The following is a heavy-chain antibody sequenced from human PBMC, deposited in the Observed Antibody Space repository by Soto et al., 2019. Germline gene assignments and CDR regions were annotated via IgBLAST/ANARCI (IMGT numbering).Heavy chain of an antibody. V-gene: IGHV4-34*01. J-gene: IGHJ6*04. CDR1: GGSFSGYY. D-gene: IGHD3-22*01. Sequence: SETLSLTCAVYGGSFSGYYWSWIRQPPGKGLDWIGEINHSGSTKYNPSLKSRVTISVDTSKNQFSLKLSSVTAADTAVYYCARGYYDSSGYYYYYYGMDVWGKGTTVTVSS. CDR2: INHSGST. CDR3: ARGYYDSSGYYYYYYGMDV.